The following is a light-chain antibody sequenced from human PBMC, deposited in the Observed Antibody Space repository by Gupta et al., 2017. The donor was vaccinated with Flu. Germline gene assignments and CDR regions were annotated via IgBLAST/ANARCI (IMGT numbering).Light chain of an antibody. V-gene: IGLV2-23*01. CDR2: EAT. J-gene: IGLJ2*01. Sequence: SALTQPASVSGSPGQSITLSCTGTSSDVGSYNLVSLYQQHPGKAPKLIIYEATNRPSGISSRISGSKSGNTASLTISGLQAEDEADYYCCSYAGGTTLVFGRGTKLTVL. CDR1: SSDVGSYNL. CDR3: CSYAGGTTLV.